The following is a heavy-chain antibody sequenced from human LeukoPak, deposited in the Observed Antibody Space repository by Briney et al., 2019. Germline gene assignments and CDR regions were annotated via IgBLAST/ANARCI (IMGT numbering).Heavy chain of an antibody. D-gene: IGHD6-13*01. J-gene: IGHJ4*02. Sequence: PGRSLRLSCAASGFTFSSYGMHWVRQAPGKGLEWVAVIWYDGSNKYYADSVKGRFTISRDNSKNTLYLQMNSLRAEDTAVYYCAKAWSGYSSRSPTGYWGQGTLVTVSS. V-gene: IGHV3-33*06. CDR2: IWYDGSNK. CDR1: GFTFSSYG. CDR3: AKAWSGYSSRSPTGY.